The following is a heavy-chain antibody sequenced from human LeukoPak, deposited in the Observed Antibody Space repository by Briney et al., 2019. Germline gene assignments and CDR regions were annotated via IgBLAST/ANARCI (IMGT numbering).Heavy chain of an antibody. Sequence: PSETLSLTCTVSGGSISSYYWSWIRQPPGKGLEWIGYIYYSGSTNYNPSLKSRVTISVDTSKNQFSLKLSSVTAADTAVYYCARAVLTPSFDYWGQGTLVTVSS. J-gene: IGHJ4*02. CDR3: ARAVLTPSFDY. CDR1: GGSISSYY. V-gene: IGHV4-59*12. CDR2: IYYSGST.